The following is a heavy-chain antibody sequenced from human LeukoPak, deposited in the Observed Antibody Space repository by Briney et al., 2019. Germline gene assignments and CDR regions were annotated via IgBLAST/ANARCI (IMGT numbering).Heavy chain of an antibody. CDR1: GFTFSSYG. Sequence: GRSLRLSCAASGFTFSSYGMHWVRQAPGKGLEWVAVIWYDGSNKYYADSVKGRFTISRDNSKNTLYLQMNSLGAEDTAVYYCAKDGGSLRNFDYWGQGTLVTVSS. CDR3: AKDGGSLRNFDY. D-gene: IGHD3-3*01. J-gene: IGHJ4*02. V-gene: IGHV3-33*06. CDR2: IWYDGSNK.